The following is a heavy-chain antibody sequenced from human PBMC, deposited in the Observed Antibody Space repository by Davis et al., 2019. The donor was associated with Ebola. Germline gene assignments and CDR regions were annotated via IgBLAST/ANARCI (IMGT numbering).Heavy chain of an antibody. CDR3: ARDRYRVGDKDYYYYYGMDV. CDR2: ISSSSSYI. D-gene: IGHD1-26*01. J-gene: IGHJ6*02. Sequence: PGGSLRLSCAASGFTFSSYSMNWVRQAPGKGLEWVSSISSSSSYIYYADSVKGRFTISRDNAKNSLYLQMNSLRAEDTAVYYCARDRYRVGDKDYYYYYGMDVWGQGTTVTVSS. V-gene: IGHV3-21*01. CDR1: GFTFSSYS.